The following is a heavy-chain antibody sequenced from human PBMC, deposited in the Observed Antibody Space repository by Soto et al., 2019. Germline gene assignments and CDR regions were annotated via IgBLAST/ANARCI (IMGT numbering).Heavy chain of an antibody. CDR3: ARDSVSMVGEIRVWNYERGEAFDI. D-gene: IGHD1-7*01. J-gene: IGHJ3*02. V-gene: IGHV3-66*01. Sequence: GGSLRLSCAASGFTVSSNYMSWVRQAPGKGLEWVSVIYSGGSTYYADSVKGRFTISRDNSKNTLYLQMNSLRAEDTAVYYCARDSVSMVGEIRVWNYERGEAFDIWGQGTMVTVSS. CDR1: GFTVSSNY. CDR2: IYSGGST.